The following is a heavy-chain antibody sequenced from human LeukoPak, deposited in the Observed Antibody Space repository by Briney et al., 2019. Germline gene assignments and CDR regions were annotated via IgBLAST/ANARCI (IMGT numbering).Heavy chain of an antibody. V-gene: IGHV5-51*01. D-gene: IGHD2-15*01. Sequence: GESLKISCKGSGYSFTSYWIGWARQMPGKGLEWMGTIYPGDSDTRYSPSFQGQVTISADKSISTAYLQWSSLKASDTAMYYCATQFGGYCSGGSCRHFGVDYWGQGTLVTVSS. CDR3: ATQFGGYCSGGSCRHFGVDY. CDR2: IYPGDSDT. J-gene: IGHJ4*02. CDR1: GYSFTSYW.